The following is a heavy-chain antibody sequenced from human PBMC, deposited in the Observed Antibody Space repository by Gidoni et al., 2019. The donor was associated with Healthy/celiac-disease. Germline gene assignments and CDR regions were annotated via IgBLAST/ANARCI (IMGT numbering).Heavy chain of an antibody. J-gene: IGHJ5*02. Sequence: EVQLVESGGGLVQPGGSLTLSCAASGFTFIGSAMHWVRQASGKGLEWGGRIRSKANSYATAYAASVKGRFTISRDDSKNTAYLQMNSLKTEDTAVYYCTTDGLGSYVGWFDPWGQGTLVTVSS. CDR1: GFTFIGSA. D-gene: IGHD3-10*01. CDR3: TTDGLGSYVGWFDP. V-gene: IGHV3-73*01. CDR2: IRSKANSYAT.